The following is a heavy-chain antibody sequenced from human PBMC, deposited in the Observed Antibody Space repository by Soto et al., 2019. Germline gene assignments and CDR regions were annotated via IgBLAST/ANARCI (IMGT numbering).Heavy chain of an antibody. CDR2: ISSSGTTI. J-gene: IGHJ4*01. D-gene: IGHD1-1*01. CDR1: GFIFSDYY. Sequence: GGSLRLSCAASGFIFSDYYTSWIRQAPGKGLEWGSYISSSGTTISYAYSLRGRFTISRDNAKKLLYLQMNSLRGEDTAMPCSAREPSNWNYCFDYWGQGALVTVSS. CDR3: AREPSNWNYCFDY. V-gene: IGHV3-11*01.